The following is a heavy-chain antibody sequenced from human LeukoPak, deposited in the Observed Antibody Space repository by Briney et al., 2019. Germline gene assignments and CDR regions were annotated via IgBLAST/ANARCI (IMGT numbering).Heavy chain of an antibody. CDR1: GGSFSDYY. V-gene: IGHV4-34*01. CDR3: ARDFRHGIAAAGTSYYGMDV. D-gene: IGHD6-13*01. J-gene: IGHJ6*02. CDR2: IYHSGST. Sequence: PSETLSLTCAVYGGSFSDYYWSWIRQPPGKGLEWIGAIYHSGSTNYNPSLKSRVTISVDTSKNQFSLMLSSVTAADTAVYYCARDFRHGIAAAGTSYYGMDVWGQGTTVTVSS.